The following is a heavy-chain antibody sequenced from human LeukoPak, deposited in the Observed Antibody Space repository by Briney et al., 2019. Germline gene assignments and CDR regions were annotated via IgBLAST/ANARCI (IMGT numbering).Heavy chain of an antibody. CDR3: ARGRYYYGSGSYYLPFDY. D-gene: IGHD3-10*01. CDR2: IYYSGST. CDR1: GGSISSYY. V-gene: IGHV4-59*01. J-gene: IGHJ4*02. Sequence: SETLSLTCTVSGGSISSYYWSWIRQPPGKGLEWIGYIYYSGSTNYNPSLKSRVTISVDTSKNQFSLKLSSVTAADTAVYYCARGRYYYGSGSYYLPFDYWGQGTLVTVSS.